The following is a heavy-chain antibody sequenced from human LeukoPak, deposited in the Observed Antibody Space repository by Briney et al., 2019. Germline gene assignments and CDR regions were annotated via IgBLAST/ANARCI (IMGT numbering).Heavy chain of an antibody. CDR2: INHSGST. CDR3: AATTVTTWGYFQH. D-gene: IGHD4-17*01. Sequence: SETLSLTCEIHGGSFSGYYWSWLRQPPGKGLEWIGEINHSGSTTYNPSLKSRVTISVDTSKNQFSLKLSSVTAADTAVYYCAATTVTTWGYFQHWGQGTLVTVSS. CDR1: GGSFSGYY. V-gene: IGHV4-34*01. J-gene: IGHJ1*01.